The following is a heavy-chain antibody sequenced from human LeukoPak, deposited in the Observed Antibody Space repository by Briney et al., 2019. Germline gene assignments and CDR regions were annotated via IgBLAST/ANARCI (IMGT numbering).Heavy chain of an antibody. D-gene: IGHD3-22*01. V-gene: IGHV1-18*01. CDR2: ISAYNGNT. Sequence: ASVKVSCEASGYTFTSYGISWVRQAPGQGLEWMGCISAYNGNTNYAQKLQGRVTMTTDTSTSTAYMELRSLRSDDTAVYYCARSFNEYYDSSGFIDYWGQGTLVTVSS. CDR1: GYTFTSYG. CDR3: ARSFNEYYDSSGFIDY. J-gene: IGHJ4*02.